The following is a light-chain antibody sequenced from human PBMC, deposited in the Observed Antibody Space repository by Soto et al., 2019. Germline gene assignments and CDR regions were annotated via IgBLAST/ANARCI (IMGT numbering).Light chain of an antibody. CDR1: QGVSDNY. J-gene: IGKJ2*01. V-gene: IGKV3-20*01. CDR2: GAS. CDR3: QQYGSSPRT. Sequence: EVVLTQSPGTLSLSPGEGATLSCRSSQGVSDNYLAWYQHKPGQPPRLLIYGASNRATAIPDRFSGSGSGTDFTLTISSLEHEAFAVYFYQQYGSSPRTFGQGTKLDIK.